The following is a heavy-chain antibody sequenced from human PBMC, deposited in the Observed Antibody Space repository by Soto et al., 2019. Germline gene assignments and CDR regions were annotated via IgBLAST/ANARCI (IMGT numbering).Heavy chain of an antibody. D-gene: IGHD3-10*01. CDR2: VSPPFRTS. V-gene: IGHV1-69*01. J-gene: IGHJ6*02. Sequence: QVQLVQSGAEVKKPGSSVKVSCKTSGVSFNNNGIGWVRQAPGHGLEWMGGVSPPFRTSNYARKFQGRISITADASTGTVNMELSSLTSEDTAQYSRARVLYYGSGSYSPYGMDVWGQGTTVTVSS. CDR1: GVSFNNNG. CDR3: ARVLYYGSGSYSPYGMDV.